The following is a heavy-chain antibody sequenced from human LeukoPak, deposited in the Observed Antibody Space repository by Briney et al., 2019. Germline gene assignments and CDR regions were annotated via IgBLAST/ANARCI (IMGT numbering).Heavy chain of an antibody. J-gene: IGHJ4*02. CDR2: ISYDGSNK. Sequence: PGGSLRLSCAASGFTFSSYAMHWVRQAPGKGLEWVAVISYDGSNKYYADSVKGRFTISRDNSKNTLYLQMNSLRAEDTAVYYCARGPGYSSSWYGDYWGQGTLVTVSS. V-gene: IGHV3-30-3*01. CDR1: GFTFSSYA. D-gene: IGHD6-13*01. CDR3: ARGPGYSSSWYGDY.